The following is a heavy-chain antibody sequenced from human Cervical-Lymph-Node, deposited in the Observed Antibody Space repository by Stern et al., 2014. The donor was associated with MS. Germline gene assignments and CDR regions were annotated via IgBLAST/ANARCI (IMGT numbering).Heavy chain of an antibody. CDR2: IYPGDSAN. J-gene: IGHJ3*02. V-gene: IGHV5-51*01. Sequence: EVQLVQSGAEVKKPGESLKISCKGSGYSFTSYWIGWVRQMPGKGLEWHGSIYPGDSANRYSPSFQGPVTISADKSSSAAYLQWSSLKASDTAMDYCARGIPGDIGSPDAFDIWGQGTMVTVSS. D-gene: IGHD2-15*01. CDR3: ARGIPGDIGSPDAFDI. CDR1: GYSFTSYW.